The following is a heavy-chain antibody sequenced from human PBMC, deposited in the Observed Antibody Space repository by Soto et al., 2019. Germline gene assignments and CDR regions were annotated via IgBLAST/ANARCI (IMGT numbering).Heavy chain of an antibody. CDR1: GFTFSSYA. D-gene: IGHD4-17*01. Sequence: PGGSLRLSCAASGFTFSSYAMSWVRQAPGKGLEWVSAISGSGGSTYYADSVKGRFTISRDNSKNTLYLQMNSLRAEDTAVYYCAKDTRYGGIPKYYFDYWGQGTLVTVSS. CDR3: AKDTRYGGIPKYYFDY. CDR2: ISGSGGST. V-gene: IGHV3-23*01. J-gene: IGHJ4*02.